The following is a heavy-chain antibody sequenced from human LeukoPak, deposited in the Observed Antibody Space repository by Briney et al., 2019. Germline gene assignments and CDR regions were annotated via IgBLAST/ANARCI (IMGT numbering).Heavy chain of an antibody. Sequence: SETLSLTCTVSGGSISSHYWSWIRQPPGKGLEWIGYIYYSGSTNYNPSLKSRVTISVDTSKNQFSLKLSSVTAADTAVYYCARGTYYYDSSGYYSYYFDYWGQGTLVTVSS. D-gene: IGHD3-22*01. V-gene: IGHV4-59*11. J-gene: IGHJ4*02. CDR2: IYYSGST. CDR1: GGSISSHY. CDR3: ARGTYYYDSSGYYSYYFDY.